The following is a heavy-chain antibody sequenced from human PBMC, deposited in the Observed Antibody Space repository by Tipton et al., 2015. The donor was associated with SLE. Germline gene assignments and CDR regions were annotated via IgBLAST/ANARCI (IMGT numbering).Heavy chain of an antibody. CDR3: ARHHGSGWLYGLDV. V-gene: IGHV4-59*08. CDR2: IYYREGT. J-gene: IGHJ6*02. D-gene: IGHD6-25*01. CDR1: GDSINSYY. Sequence: TLSPTCTVSGDSINSYYWSWIRQPPGEGLEWIGYIYYREGTNYSPSLKSRVTISLDASKNQLSLKLSSVTAADTAVYYCARHHGSGWLYGLDVWGQGTTVTVSS.